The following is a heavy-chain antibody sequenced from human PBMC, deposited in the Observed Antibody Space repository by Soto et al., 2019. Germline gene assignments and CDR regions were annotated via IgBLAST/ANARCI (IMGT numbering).Heavy chain of an antibody. CDR1: EFTFSTYW. D-gene: IGHD3-16*02. CDR2: INPDGSHT. Sequence: EVHLVESGGGVVQPGGSLRLSCAASEFTFSTYWMHWVRQAPGQGLVWVSRINPDGSHTDHADSVKGRFTIARDNAKNALYLQMCGLRAEDSAVYYCARALPASVLSSPGYWGQGTLVTVSS. V-gene: IGHV3-74*01. J-gene: IGHJ4*02. CDR3: ARALPASVLSSPGY.